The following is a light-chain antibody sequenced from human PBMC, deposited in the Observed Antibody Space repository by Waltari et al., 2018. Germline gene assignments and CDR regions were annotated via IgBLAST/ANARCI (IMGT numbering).Light chain of an antibody. V-gene: IGKV1-5*03. CDR2: KAS. CDR1: QSISKW. Sequence: DIQLTQSPSTLSASVGERFTITCRASQSISKWLAWYQQKPGKAPKLLIYKASTLESGVPARFGGSGSGTEFTLTINNLQPDDFATYYCQQYNSYSLLSFGGGTKVEIE. J-gene: IGKJ4*01. CDR3: QQYNSYSLLS.